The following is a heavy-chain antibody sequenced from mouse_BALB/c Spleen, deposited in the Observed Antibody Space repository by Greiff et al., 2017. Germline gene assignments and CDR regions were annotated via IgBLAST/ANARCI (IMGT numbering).Heavy chain of an antibody. CDR2: INPYNGDT. D-gene: IGHD2-4*01. CDR1: GYSFTGYF. J-gene: IGHJ3*01. CDR3: GRGGNYDGAWFAY. V-gene: IGHV1-37*01. Sequence: EVQVVESGPELVKPGASVKISCKASGYSFTGYFMNWVKQSHGKSLEWIGRINPYNGDTFYNQKFKGKATLTVDKSSSTAHMELLSLTSEDSAVYYCGRGGNYDGAWFAYWGQGTLVTVSA.